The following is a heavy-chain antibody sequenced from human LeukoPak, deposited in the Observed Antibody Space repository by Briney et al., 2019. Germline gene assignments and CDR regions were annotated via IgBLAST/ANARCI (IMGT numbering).Heavy chain of an antibody. CDR3: ARRPAATGHYYYYGMDV. D-gene: IGHD2-2*01. CDR1: GFTFSSYS. Sequence: PGGSLRLSCAASGFTFSSYSMNWVRQAPGKGLEWVSSISSSSSYIYYADSVKGRFTTSRDNAKNSLYLQMNSLRAEDTAVYYCARRPAATGHYYYYGMDVWGQGTTVTVSS. J-gene: IGHJ6*02. CDR2: ISSSSSYI. V-gene: IGHV3-21*01.